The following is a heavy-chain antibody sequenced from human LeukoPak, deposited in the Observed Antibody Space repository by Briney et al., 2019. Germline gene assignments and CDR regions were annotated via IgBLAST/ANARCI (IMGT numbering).Heavy chain of an antibody. CDR3: AGVKWLLGPSPPDNWFDP. V-gene: IGHV1-18*01. Sequence: ASVKVSCKASGYTFSCYGISWVRQAPGQGLEWMGWINPYNGKTDYAQKFQGRVTMTEDTSTDTAYMELSSLRSEDTAVYYCAGVKWLLGPSPPDNWFDPWGQGTLVTVSS. CDR2: INPYNGKT. D-gene: IGHD3-22*01. J-gene: IGHJ5*02. CDR1: GYTFSCYG.